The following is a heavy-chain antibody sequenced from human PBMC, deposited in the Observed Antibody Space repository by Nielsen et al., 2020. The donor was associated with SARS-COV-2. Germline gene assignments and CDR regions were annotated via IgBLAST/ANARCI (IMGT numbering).Heavy chain of an antibody. CDR1: GYTFTSYA. Sequence: ASVKVSCKASGYTFTSYAMHWVRQAPGQRLEWMGWINTNTGNPTYAQGFTGRFVFSLDTSVSTAYLQISSLKAEDTAVYYCARRYLGDGMDVWGQGTTVTVSS. J-gene: IGHJ6*02. D-gene: IGHD3-9*01. V-gene: IGHV7-4-1*02. CDR3: ARRYLGDGMDV. CDR2: INTNTGNP.